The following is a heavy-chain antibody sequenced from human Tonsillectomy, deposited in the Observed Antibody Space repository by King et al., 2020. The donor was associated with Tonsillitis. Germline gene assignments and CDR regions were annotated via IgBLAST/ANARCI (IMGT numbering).Heavy chain of an antibody. CDR1: GYTFTSYY. J-gene: IGHJ4*02. D-gene: IGHD1-26*01. CDR3: ARGGVGATLYYFDY. CDR2: INPSGGST. Sequence: QLVQSGAEVKKPGAPVKVSCKASGYTFTSYYMHWVRQAPGQGLEWMGIINPSGGSTTYAQKLQGRVTMTRDTSTSTVYMELSSLRSEDTTVYYCARGGVGATLYYFDYWGQGTLVTVSS. V-gene: IGHV1-46*04.